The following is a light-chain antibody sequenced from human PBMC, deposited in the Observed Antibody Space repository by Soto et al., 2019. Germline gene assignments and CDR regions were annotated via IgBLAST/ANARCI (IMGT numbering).Light chain of an antibody. Sequence: SYDLTQPPSVSVSPGQTASITCSGDKLGDKYVCWYQQKPGQSPVLVIYQDTKRPSGIPERFSGSNSGNTGTLTISGTQAMDEADYYCQAWDSSTLVFGGGTKVTVL. CDR3: QAWDSSTLV. J-gene: IGLJ2*01. V-gene: IGLV3-1*01. CDR1: KLGDKY. CDR2: QDT.